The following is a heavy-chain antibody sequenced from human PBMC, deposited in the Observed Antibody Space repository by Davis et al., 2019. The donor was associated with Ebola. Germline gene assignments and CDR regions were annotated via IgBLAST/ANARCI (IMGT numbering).Heavy chain of an antibody. CDR2: IYYSGST. CDR1: GGSISSYY. Sequence: SETLSLTCTVSGGSISSYYWSWIRQPPGKGLEWIGYIYYSGSTNYNPSLKSRVTISVDTSKNQFSLKLSSVTAADTAVYYCARDLVGATTVWGQGTLVTVSS. D-gene: IGHD1-26*01. V-gene: IGHV4-59*01. J-gene: IGHJ4*02. CDR3: ARDLVGATTV.